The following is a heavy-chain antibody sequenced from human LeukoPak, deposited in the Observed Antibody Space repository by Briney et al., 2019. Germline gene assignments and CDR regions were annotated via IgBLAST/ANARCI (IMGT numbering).Heavy chain of an antibody. CDR1: GFTVSRNY. CDR3: AKGSGIHHCHWFDP. J-gene: IGHJ5*02. V-gene: IGHV3-66*01. Sequence: GGSLRHSCAASGFTVSRNYLSWVRPAPGKRLEWVAVIYSVGSTDYADTLKGRFTISRDNSKNTLYLQINSLRADDTALYYCAKGSGIHHCHWFDPWGQGTLVTVSS. CDR2: IYSVGST. D-gene: IGHD6-13*01.